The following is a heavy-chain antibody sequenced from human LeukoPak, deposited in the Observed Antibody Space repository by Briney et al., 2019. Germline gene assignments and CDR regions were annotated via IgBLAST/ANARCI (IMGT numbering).Heavy chain of an antibody. Sequence: SETLSLTCTVSGGSISSYYWSWIRQPPGKGRGWIGYIYYSGSTNYNPSLKSRVTISVDTSKNQFSLKLSSVTAADTAVYYCARDKRTQDAFDIWGQGTMVTVSS. V-gene: IGHV4-59*01. CDR1: GGSISSYY. CDR3: ARDKRTQDAFDI. J-gene: IGHJ3*02. CDR2: IYYSGST.